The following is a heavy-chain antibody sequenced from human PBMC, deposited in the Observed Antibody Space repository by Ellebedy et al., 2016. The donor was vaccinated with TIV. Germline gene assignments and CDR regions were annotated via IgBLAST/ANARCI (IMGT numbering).Heavy chain of an antibody. CDR3: ARSYYDILTGYFDGMDV. CDR1: GYTFTSYY. J-gene: IGHJ6*02. Sequence: ASVKVSXXASGYTFTSYYMHWVRQAPGQGLEWMGIINPSGGSTSYAQKFQGRVTMTRNTSISTAYMELSSLRSEDTAVYYCARSYYDILTGYFDGMDVWGQGTTVTVSS. CDR2: INPSGGST. V-gene: IGHV1-46*01. D-gene: IGHD3-9*01.